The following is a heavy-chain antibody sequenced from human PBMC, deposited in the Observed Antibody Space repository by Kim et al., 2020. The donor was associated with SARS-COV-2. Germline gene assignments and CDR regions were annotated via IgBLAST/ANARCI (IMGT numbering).Heavy chain of an antibody. CDR2: IYYSGTT. V-gene: IGHV4-39*07. J-gene: IGHJ5*02. D-gene: IGHD3-10*01. CDR1: GDSISSTNFY. CDR3: AREGGGYSYGSNWFDP. Sequence: SETLSLTCTVSGDSISSTNFYWGWLRQYPGMGLEWIGDIYYSGTTYYNPSLKSRVTISVDTSKNQFSLKMTSVTAADTALYFCAREGGGYSYGSNWFDPWVPLPQVTVSS.